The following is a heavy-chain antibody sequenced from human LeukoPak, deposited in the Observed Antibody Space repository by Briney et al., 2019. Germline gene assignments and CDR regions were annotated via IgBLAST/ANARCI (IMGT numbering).Heavy chain of an antibody. CDR1: GFIFSDHW. Sequence: PGGSLRLSCTISGFIFSDHWMSWVRQAPGEGLEWVANIKEDGSEKYYVDSVQGRFTISRDSAKNSLYLHMNSLRAEDAAVYYCARSVILDYWGQGTLVTVSS. CDR3: ARSVILDY. J-gene: IGHJ4*02. CDR2: IKEDGSEK. D-gene: IGHD2-21*01. V-gene: IGHV3-7*01.